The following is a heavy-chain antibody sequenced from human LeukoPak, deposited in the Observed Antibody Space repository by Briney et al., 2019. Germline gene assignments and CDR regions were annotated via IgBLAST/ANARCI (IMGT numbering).Heavy chain of an antibody. Sequence: ASVKVSCKASGYTFTSYGISWVRQAPGQGLEWMGWISAYNGNTNYAQKLQGRVTMTTDTSTSTAYMELRSLRSDDTAVYYCAREGFSYDILTGYEPKYYFDYWGQGTLVTVSS. D-gene: IGHD3-9*01. V-gene: IGHV1-18*01. CDR1: GYTFTSYG. CDR3: AREGFSYDILTGYEPKYYFDY. J-gene: IGHJ4*02. CDR2: ISAYNGNT.